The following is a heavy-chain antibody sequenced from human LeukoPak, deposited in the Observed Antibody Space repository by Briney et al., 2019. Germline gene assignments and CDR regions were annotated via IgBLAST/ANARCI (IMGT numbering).Heavy chain of an antibody. CDR1: GGSFSGYY. D-gene: IGHD3-10*01. V-gene: IGHV4-34*01. CDR2: INHSGST. Sequence: SETLSLTCAVYGGSFSGYYWSWIRQPPGKGLEWIREINHSGSTNYNPSLKSRVIISVDTSKNQFSLKLSSVTAADTAVYYCARTRPSYYYGSGSYLHLFDYWGQGTLVTVSS. J-gene: IGHJ4*02. CDR3: ARTRPSYYYGSGSYLHLFDY.